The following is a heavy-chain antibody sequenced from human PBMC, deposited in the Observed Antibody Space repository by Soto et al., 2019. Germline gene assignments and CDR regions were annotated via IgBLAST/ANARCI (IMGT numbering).Heavy chain of an antibody. D-gene: IGHD6-6*01. J-gene: IGHJ6*02. CDR2: ISSSSSTI. V-gene: IGHV3-48*02. CDR3: AIPEYSSSSYGMDV. Sequence: EVQLVESGGGLVQPGGSLRLSCAASGFTFSSYSMNWVRQAPGKGLEWVSYISSSSSTIYYADSVKGRFTISRENAKKSMYLQMNSLRDEDTAVYYCAIPEYSSSSYGMDVWGPGTTVTVSS. CDR1: GFTFSSYS.